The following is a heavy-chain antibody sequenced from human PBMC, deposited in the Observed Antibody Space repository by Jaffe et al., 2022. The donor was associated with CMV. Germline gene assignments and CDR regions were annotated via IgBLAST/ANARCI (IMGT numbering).Heavy chain of an antibody. CDR1: GFTFSSYG. Sequence: QVQLVESGGGVVQPGRSLRLSCAASGFTFSSYGMHWVRQAPGKGLEWVAVIWYDGSNKYYADSVKGRFTISRDNSKNTLYLQMNSLRAEDTAVYYCARPSRNDFWSGYFFDYWGQGTLVTVSS. V-gene: IGHV3-33*08. D-gene: IGHD3-3*01. CDR2: IWYDGSNK. CDR3: ARPSRNDFWSGYFFDY. J-gene: IGHJ4*02.